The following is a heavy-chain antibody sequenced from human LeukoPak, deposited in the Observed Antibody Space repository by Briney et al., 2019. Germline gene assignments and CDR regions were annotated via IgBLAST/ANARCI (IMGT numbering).Heavy chain of an antibody. CDR3: ATSAQMVRGVMSATYYYYYMDV. V-gene: IGHV3-20*04. Sequence: GGSLRLSCAASGFTFDDYGMSWVRQAPGKGLEWVSGINWNGGSTGYADSVKGRFTISRDNSKNTLYLQMNSLRAEDTAVYYCATSAQMVRGVMSATYYYYYMDVWGKGTTVTISS. CDR2: INWNGGST. CDR1: GFTFDDYG. J-gene: IGHJ6*03. D-gene: IGHD3-10*01.